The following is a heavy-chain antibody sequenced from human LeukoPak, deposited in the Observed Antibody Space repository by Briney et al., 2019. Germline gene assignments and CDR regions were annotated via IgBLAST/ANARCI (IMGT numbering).Heavy chain of an antibody. D-gene: IGHD2-15*01. CDR2: INAGNGNT. CDR1: GYTFTTFA. CDR3: ARGLEVAIGSY. J-gene: IGHJ4*02. Sequence: ASVKVSCKASGYTFTTFAMHWLRQAPGQRLEWMGWINAGNGNTKYSQKFQGRVTMTRDTSTSTVYMELSSLRSEDTAVYYCARGLEVAIGSYWGQGTLVTVSS. V-gene: IGHV1-3*01.